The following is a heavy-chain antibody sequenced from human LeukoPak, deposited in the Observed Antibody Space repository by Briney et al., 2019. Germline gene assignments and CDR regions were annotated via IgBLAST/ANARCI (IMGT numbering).Heavy chain of an antibody. CDR2: IIPIFGTT. CDR1: GGIFSSYA. Sequence: SVKVSCKASGGIFSSYAITWVRQAPGQGLEWMGGIIPIFGTTNYAQKFQGRVTITTDESTRTAYMELSSLRSEDTAVYYCARDSDFWSGEYSWFDPWGQGTLVTVSS. D-gene: IGHD3-3*01. CDR3: ARDSDFWSGEYSWFDP. J-gene: IGHJ5*02. V-gene: IGHV1-69*05.